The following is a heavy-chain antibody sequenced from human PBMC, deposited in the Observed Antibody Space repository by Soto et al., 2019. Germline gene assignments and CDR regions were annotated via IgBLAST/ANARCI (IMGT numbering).Heavy chain of an antibody. V-gene: IGHV1-69*08. CDR2: IIPILGIA. J-gene: IGHJ6*02. D-gene: IGHD6-13*01. CDR3: ARDWGIAPDYYGMDV. CDR1: GGTFSSYT. Sequence: QVQLVQSGAKVKKPGSSVKVSCKASGGTFSSYTISWVRQAPGQGLEWMGRIIPILGIANYAQKFQGRVTITADKSTSTAYMELSSLRSEDTAVYYCARDWGIAPDYYGMDVWGQGTTVTVSS.